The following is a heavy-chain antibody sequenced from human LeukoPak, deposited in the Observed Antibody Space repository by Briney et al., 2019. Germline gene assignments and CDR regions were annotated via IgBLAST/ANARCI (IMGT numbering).Heavy chain of an antibody. CDR3: ARDRRELRFLEWADFDY. Sequence: GASVKVSCKASGGTLSSYAISWVRQAPGQGLEWMGRIIPIFGTANYAQKFQGRVTITADKSTSTAYMELSSLRSEDTAVYYCARDRRELRFLEWADFDYWGQGTLVTVSS. CDR2: IIPIFGTA. V-gene: IGHV1-69*06. CDR1: GGTLSSYA. D-gene: IGHD3-3*01. J-gene: IGHJ4*02.